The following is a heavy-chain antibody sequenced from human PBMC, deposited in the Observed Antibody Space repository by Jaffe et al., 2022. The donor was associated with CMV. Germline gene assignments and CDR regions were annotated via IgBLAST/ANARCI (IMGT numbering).Heavy chain of an antibody. CDR2: TGSDGFTT. CDR3: ANYHCTSSSCYRSFDS. CDR1: GFTFSTYA. J-gene: IGHJ4*02. V-gene: IGHV3-23*01. Sequence: EVQLLESGGGLVQPGGSLRLSCAASGFTFSTYAMSWVRQVPGKGLEWVSATGSDGFTTYYADSVKGRFTISRDNSQNTLYLQMSSLRVEDTAVYYCANYHCTSSSCYRSFDSWGQGTLVTVSS. D-gene: IGHD2-2*01.